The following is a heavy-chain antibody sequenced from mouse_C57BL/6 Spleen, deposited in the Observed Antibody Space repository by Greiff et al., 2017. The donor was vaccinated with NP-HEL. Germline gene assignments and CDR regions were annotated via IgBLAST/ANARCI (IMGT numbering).Heavy chain of an antibody. CDR3: TTSYGYGGGGQDY. CDR2: LDPENGAT. J-gene: IGHJ2*01. D-gene: IGHD2-2*01. CDR1: GFNIKDDY. V-gene: IGHV14-4*01. Sequence: EVQLQQSGAELVRPGASVKLSCTASGFNIKDDYMHWVKQRPEQGLEWIGWLDPENGATEYASKFQGKATITADTSSNTAYLQLSSLTSEDTAVYYCTTSYGYGGGGQDYWGQGTTLTVSS.